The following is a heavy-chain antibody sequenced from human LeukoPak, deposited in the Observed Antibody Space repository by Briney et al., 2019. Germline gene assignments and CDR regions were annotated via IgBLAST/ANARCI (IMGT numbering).Heavy chain of an antibody. D-gene: IGHD3-10*01. V-gene: IGHV3-7*01. CDR2: IKQDGSEK. CDR3: ARGFDNYYALPGGY. CDR1: GFTFSSYW. J-gene: IGHJ4*02. Sequence: GGSLRLSCAASGFTFSSYWMSWVRQAPGKGLEWVANIKQDGSEKYYVDSVKGRFTISRDNAYNSLYLQMNSLRAEDTAVYYCARGFDNYYALPGGYWGQGTLVTVSS.